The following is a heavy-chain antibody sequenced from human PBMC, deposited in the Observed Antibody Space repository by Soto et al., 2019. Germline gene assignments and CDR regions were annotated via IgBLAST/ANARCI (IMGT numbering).Heavy chain of an antibody. Sequence: PGGSPRLSCASSGLTFSSCSMNWVRQAPGKGLEWVSFISGSGDTKYYADSVKGRFTISRDNAKNSLYLQMSSLRDQDTAVYYCSKYCSSAGCFDYWGQGPLVPLS. V-gene: IGHV3-48*02. CDR2: ISGSGDTK. CDR3: SKYCSSAGCFDY. D-gene: IGHD2-15*01. J-gene: IGHJ4*02. CDR1: GLTFSSCS.